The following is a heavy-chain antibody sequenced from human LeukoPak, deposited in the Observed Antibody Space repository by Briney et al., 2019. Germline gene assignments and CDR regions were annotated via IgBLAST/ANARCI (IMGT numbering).Heavy chain of an antibody. J-gene: IGHJ3*02. CDR1: GGSISSYY. D-gene: IGHD3-10*01. CDR2: IYYSGST. Sequence: PSETLSLTCTVSGGSISSYYWSWIRQPPGKGLEWIGYIYYSGSTNYNPSLKSRVTISVDTSKNQFSLKLSSLTAADTALYHCARQGGYLSPMGIWGQGTMVTVSS. V-gene: IGHV4-59*08. CDR3: ARQGGYLSPMGI.